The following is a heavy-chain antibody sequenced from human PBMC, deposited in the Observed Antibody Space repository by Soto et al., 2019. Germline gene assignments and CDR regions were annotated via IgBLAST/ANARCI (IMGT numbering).Heavy chain of an antibody. CDR1: GGSISSYY. V-gene: IGHV4-59*01. CDR2: IYYSGST. CDR3: ARRYGYGTFDI. D-gene: IGHD5-18*01. J-gene: IGHJ3*02. Sequence: SETLSLTCTVSGGSISSYYWSWIRQPPGKGLEWIGYIYYSGSTKYHPSLKSRVSISVDTSKNQFSLKLSSLTAADTALYFCARRYGYGTFDIWGQGTMVTVSS.